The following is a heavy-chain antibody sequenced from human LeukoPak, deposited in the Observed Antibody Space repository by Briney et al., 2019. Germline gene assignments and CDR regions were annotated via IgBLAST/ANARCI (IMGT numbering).Heavy chain of an antibody. D-gene: IGHD5-18*01. CDR2: LYTGGET. V-gene: IGHV3-53*01. Sequence: GGSLRLSCAASGFGVSNNYMIWVRQAPGKGLEWVPLLYTGGETNYADSVKGRFTISRDNSKNTVSLQMNSLRAEDTAVYYCARGFAPAYNFGVFDGWGQGTLVTVSS. CDR3: ARGFAPAYNFGVFDG. CDR1: GFGVSNNY. J-gene: IGHJ4*02.